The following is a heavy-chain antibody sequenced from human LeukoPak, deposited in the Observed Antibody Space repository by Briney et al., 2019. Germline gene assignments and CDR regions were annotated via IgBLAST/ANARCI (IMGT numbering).Heavy chain of an antibody. CDR1: GYTFTGCY. Sequence: GASVKVSCKASGYTFTGCYMHWVRQAPGQGLEWMGWINPNSGGTNYAQKFQGRVTMTRDTSISTAYMELSRLRSDDTAVYYCARVATIFGVVIFPNWFDPWGQGTLVTVSS. J-gene: IGHJ5*02. CDR3: ARVATIFGVVIFPNWFDP. D-gene: IGHD3-3*01. CDR2: INPNSGGT. V-gene: IGHV1-2*02.